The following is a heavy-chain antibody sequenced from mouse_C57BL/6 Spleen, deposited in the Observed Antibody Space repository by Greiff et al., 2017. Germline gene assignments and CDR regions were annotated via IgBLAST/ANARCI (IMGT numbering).Heavy chain of an antibody. D-gene: IGHD2-2*01. CDR2: IYPGSGSP. CDR3: ARNAMVTGFAY. V-gene: IGHV1-55*01. J-gene: IGHJ3*01. Sequence: VQLQQPGAELVKPGASVKMSCKASGYTFNSYWITWVKQRPGQGLEWIGDIYPGSGSPNYNEKFKSKATLTVDTSSSTAYMQLSSLTSEAAAVYYCARNAMVTGFAYWGQGTLVTVSA. CDR1: GYTFNSYW.